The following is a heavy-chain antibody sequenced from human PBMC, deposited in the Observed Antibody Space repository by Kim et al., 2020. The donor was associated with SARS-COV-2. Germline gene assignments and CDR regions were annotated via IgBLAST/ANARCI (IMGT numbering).Heavy chain of an antibody. CDR3: ARDASDLVYDFWSGRNYYYYYYGMDG. CDR2: INTNTGNP. CDR1: GYTFTSYA. Sequence: ASVKVSCKASGYTFTSYAMNWVRQAPGQGLEWMGWINTNTGNPTYAQGFTGRFVFSLDTSVSTAYLQISSLKAEDTAVYYCARDASDLVYDFWSGRNYYYYYYGMDGWGQGTTVTVSS. J-gene: IGHJ6*02. V-gene: IGHV7-4-1*02. D-gene: IGHD3-3*01.